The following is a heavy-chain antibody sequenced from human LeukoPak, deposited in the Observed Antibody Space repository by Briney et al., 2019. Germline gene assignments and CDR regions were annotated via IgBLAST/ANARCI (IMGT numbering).Heavy chain of an antibody. CDR3: ARDPEVVVAATGGYYFDY. J-gene: IGHJ4*02. Sequence: GGSLRLSCAASGFTFSSYWMSWVRQAPGKGLEWVANIKQDGSEKYYVDSVKGRFTISRDNAKDSLYLQMNSLRAEDTAVYYCARDPEVVVAATGGYYFDYWGQGTLVTVSS. CDR1: GFTFSSYW. CDR2: IKQDGSEK. V-gene: IGHV3-7*05. D-gene: IGHD2-15*01.